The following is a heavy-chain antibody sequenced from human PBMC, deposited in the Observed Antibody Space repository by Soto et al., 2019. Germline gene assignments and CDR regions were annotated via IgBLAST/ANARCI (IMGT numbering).Heavy chain of an antibody. CDR3: ARVDSPLTIFGVLDY. V-gene: IGHV1-46*03. CDR1: GYTFTVDY. D-gene: IGHD3-3*01. CDR2: INPSGGST. Sequence: SSVKGDCKGSGYTFTVDYMDCVRLAPEQGLEWMGIINPSGGSTSYAQKFQGRVTMTRDTSTSTVYMELSSLRSEDTAVYYCARVDSPLTIFGVLDYWGQGTLVTVSS. J-gene: IGHJ4*02.